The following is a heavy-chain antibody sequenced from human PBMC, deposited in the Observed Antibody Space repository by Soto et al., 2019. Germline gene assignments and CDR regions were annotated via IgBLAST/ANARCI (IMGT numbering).Heavy chain of an antibody. CDR1: GGSISSGGYY. J-gene: IGHJ4*02. V-gene: IGHV4-31*03. Sequence: SETLSLTCTVSGGSISSGGYYWSGIRQHPGKGLEWIGYIYHSGSTYYNPSLKSRVTISVDTSKNQFSLKLSSVTAADTAVYYCARSVVVAATRGPYFDYWGQGTLVTVSS. CDR3: ARSVVVAATRGPYFDY. D-gene: IGHD2-15*01. CDR2: IYHSGST.